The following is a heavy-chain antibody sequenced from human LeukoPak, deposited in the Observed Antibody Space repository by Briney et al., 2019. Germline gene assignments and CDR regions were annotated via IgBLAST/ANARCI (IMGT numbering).Heavy chain of an antibody. Sequence: SETLSLTCTVSGDSISSSSYYWGWIRQPPGKGLEWIGSIYYSGSTYYNPSLKSRVTISVDTSKNQFSLKLSSVTAADPALYYCARITLSGVSADCWGQGTLVTVSS. D-gene: IGHD2/OR15-2a*01. V-gene: IGHV4-39*01. CDR3: ARITLSGVSADC. CDR1: GDSISSSSYY. J-gene: IGHJ4*02. CDR2: IYYSGST.